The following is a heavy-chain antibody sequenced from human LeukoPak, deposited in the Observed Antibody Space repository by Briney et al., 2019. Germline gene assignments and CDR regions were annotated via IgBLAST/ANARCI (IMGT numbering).Heavy chain of an antibody. Sequence: RPGGSLRLSCAVSGFTLSNYGMSWVRQAPGKGLEWVSGINHSGGHKYYADSVKGRFTISRDNSKYTLYLQMNSLRAEDTAVYYCAKDDSMTLDHFDYWGQGTLVTVSS. CDR1: GFTLSNYG. D-gene: IGHD4-11*01. V-gene: IGHV3-23*01. CDR2: INHSGGHK. CDR3: AKDDSMTLDHFDY. J-gene: IGHJ4*02.